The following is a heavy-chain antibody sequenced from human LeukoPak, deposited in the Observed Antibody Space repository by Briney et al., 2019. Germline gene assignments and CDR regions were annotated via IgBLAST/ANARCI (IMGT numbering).Heavy chain of an antibody. J-gene: IGHJ4*02. Sequence: GGSLRLSCAASGFTFSSYGMNWVRQAPGKGLEWLSYLSNTNMIHYAGSVKGRFTISRDNAKNSLYLQMDGLRAEDTAVYYCARRGDTPMVGDYWGQGTLVTVSS. CDR2: LSNTNMI. D-gene: IGHD5-18*01. CDR1: GFTFSSYG. CDR3: ARRGDTPMVGDY. V-gene: IGHV3-48*01.